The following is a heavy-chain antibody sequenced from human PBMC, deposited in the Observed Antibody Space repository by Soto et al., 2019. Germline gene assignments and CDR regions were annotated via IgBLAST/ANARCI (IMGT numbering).Heavy chain of an antibody. V-gene: IGHV3-53*01. J-gene: IGHJ4*02. CDR1: GFTVSSNY. D-gene: IGHD5-18*01. Sequence: GSLRLSCSASGFTVSSNYMSWVRQAPGKGLEWVSVIYSGGSTYYADSVKGRFTISRDNSKNTLYLQMNSLRAEDTAVYYCARLVDTAMVDYWGQGTLVTVSS. CDR2: IYSGGST. CDR3: ARLVDTAMVDY.